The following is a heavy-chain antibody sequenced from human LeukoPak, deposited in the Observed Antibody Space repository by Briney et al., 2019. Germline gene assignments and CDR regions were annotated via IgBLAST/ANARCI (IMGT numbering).Heavy chain of an antibody. Sequence: PGGSLRLSCAASGFTFSSYSMNWVRQAPGKGLEWVSSISSSSSYIYYADSVKGRFTISRDNAKNSLYLQMNSLRAEDTAVYYCARDLSYCSGGSCYRGLGDYWGQGTLVTVSS. CDR1: GFTFSSYS. J-gene: IGHJ4*02. D-gene: IGHD2-15*01. CDR3: ARDLSYCSGGSCYRGLGDY. V-gene: IGHV3-21*01. CDR2: ISSSSSYI.